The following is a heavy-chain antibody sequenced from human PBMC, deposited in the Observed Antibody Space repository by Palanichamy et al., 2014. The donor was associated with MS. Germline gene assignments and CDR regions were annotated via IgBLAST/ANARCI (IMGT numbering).Heavy chain of an antibody. D-gene: IGHD2-2*01. Sequence: QVQLVQSGAEVKKPGSSVKVSCKASGGTFSSYAISWVRQAPGQGLEWMGGIIPIFGTANYAQKFQGRVTITADEPTSTAYMELSSLRFEDTAVYYCARGTVVPAPQTTPVYGMDVWGQGTTVTVSS. J-gene: IGHJ6*02. V-gene: IGHV1-69*01. CDR2: IIPIFGTA. CDR3: ARGTVVPAPQTTPVYGMDV. CDR1: GGTFSSYA.